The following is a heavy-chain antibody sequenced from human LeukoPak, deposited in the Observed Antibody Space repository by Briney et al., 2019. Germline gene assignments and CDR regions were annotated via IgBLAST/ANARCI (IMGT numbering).Heavy chain of an antibody. D-gene: IGHD3-16*01. V-gene: IGHV4-39*02. CDR3: AGLTTLVRGGFSYRYIDL. CDR2: MYYGGDT. CDR1: GGSISSSTYY. Sequence: SETLSLTCTVSGGSISSSTYYWGWIRQPPGKGREWLGSMYYGGDTYDNPSLKSRVITSVDTSKNHFSLNMYSVTAADTAVYYSAGLTTLVRGGFSYRYIDLWGRGTLVTLSS. J-gene: IGHJ2*01.